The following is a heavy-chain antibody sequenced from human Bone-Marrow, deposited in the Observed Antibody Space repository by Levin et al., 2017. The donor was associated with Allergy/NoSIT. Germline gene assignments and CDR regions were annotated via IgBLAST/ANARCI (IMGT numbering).Heavy chain of an antibody. CDR3: ARDEESFGDAFDI. D-gene: IGHD3-16*01. CDR2: ISARRTTM. CDR1: GFSFSTSG. J-gene: IGHJ3*02. Sequence: GGSLRLSCAASGFSFSTSGMIWVRQAPGKGLEWVSYISARRTTMYYADSVKGRFTISRDDAKNTLYLQMSSLRAEDTAVYYCARDEESFGDAFDIWGQGTRVTVSS. V-gene: IGHV3-48*01.